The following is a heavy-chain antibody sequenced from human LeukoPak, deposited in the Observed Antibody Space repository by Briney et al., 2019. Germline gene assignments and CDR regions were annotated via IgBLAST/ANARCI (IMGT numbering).Heavy chain of an antibody. CDR3: ARVTAAADTKVPYFDL. CDR1: GGSISIYY. CDR2: IYYSGST. J-gene: IGHJ2*01. Sequence: SETLSLTCTVSGGSISIYYWSWIRQPPGKGLEWIGYIYYSGSTNYNPSLRSRVTISVDTSKNQFSLKLSSGTAADTAVYYCARVTAAADTKVPYFDLWGRGTLVTVSS. D-gene: IGHD6-13*01. V-gene: IGHV4-59*01.